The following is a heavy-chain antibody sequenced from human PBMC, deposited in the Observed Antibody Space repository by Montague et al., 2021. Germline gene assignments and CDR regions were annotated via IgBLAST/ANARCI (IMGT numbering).Heavy chain of an antibody. V-gene: IGHV5-51*01. CDR3: ARLITTFGGVSSRNAY. CDR2: IHPGTSDT. CDR1: GYSFTSHW. Sequence: QSGAEVKKPGESLKISCKGFGYSFTSHWIGWVRQMPGKGLEWMGIIHPGTSDTRYSPSFQGQVTISVDKSISTAYLQWSSLKASDTAMFYCARLITTFGGVSSRNAYGGQGTLVTDSS. D-gene: IGHD3-16*01. J-gene: IGHJ4*02.